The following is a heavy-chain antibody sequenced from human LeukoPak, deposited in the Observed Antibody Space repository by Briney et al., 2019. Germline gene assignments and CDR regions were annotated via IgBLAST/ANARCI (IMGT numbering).Heavy chain of an antibody. V-gene: IGHV1-24*01. CDR2: FDPEDGET. CDR1: GYTLTELS. CDR3: ATQAAAGTGYFDY. J-gene: IGHJ4*02. D-gene: IGHD6-13*01. Sequence: ASVKVSCKVSGYTLTELSMHWVRQAPGKGLEWMGGFDPEDGETIYAQKFQGRVTRTEDTSTDTAYMELSSLRSEDTAVYYCATQAAAGTGYFDYWGQGTLVTVPS.